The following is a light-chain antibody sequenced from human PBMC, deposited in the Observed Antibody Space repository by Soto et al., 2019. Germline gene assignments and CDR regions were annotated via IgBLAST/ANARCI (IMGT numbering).Light chain of an antibody. CDR1: TSNIGRNT. CDR3: ATWDDSLDGHWV. J-gene: IGLJ3*02. V-gene: IGLV1-44*01. Sequence: QSALTQPPSASGTPGQRLTISCSGSTSNIGRNTVNWYQQLPGTAPKLLIYSTNRRPSGVPDRFSGSKSGTSASLAISGLQSEDEADYYCATWDDSLDGHWVFGGGTKLTVL. CDR2: STN.